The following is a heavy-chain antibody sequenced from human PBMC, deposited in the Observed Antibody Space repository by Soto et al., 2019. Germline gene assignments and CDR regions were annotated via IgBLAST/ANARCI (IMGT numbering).Heavy chain of an antibody. D-gene: IGHD5-12*01. CDR3: ARGGVATFYGDY. J-gene: IGHJ4*02. V-gene: IGHV3-48*02. CDR2: IDSSSKTI. Sequence: EVQLVESGGGLVQPGGSLRVSCAASGFTFSRYSMNWVRQAPGKGLEWLSYIDSSSKTIYYADSVKGRFIISRDNAKNFLYLQMNSLRDEDTAVYHCARGGVATFYGDYWGQGTLVTVSS. CDR1: GFTFSRYS.